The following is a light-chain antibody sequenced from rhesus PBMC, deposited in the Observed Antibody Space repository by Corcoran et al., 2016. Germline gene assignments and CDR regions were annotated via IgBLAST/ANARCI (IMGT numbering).Light chain of an antibody. Sequence: EIVMTQSPATLSLSSGERATLSCRASQSGSSRLGWYQQKPGQAHRLLIYGASSRGTGIPDRVSGSGSGTCFTLTISTLGPEDVALSYCLPHSIWPRPFGQLTKVSI. CDR3: LPHSIWPRP. CDR1: QSGSSR. CDR2: GAS. J-gene: IGKJ1*01. V-gene: IGKV3-24*01.